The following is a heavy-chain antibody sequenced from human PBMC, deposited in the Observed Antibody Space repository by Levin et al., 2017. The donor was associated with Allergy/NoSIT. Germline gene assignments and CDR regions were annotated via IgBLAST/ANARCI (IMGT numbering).Heavy chain of an antibody. CDR3: AREYGGDWYFDL. Sequence: SQTLSLTCTVSGDSISSYYWTWIRQPPGRGLEWIGYIHYDGKTNYNPSLRSRITISLDTSKNEFSLKLRSVTAADTAVYYCAREYGGDWYFDLWGRGTLVTVSS. CDR2: IHYDGKT. D-gene: IGHD2-21*01. J-gene: IGHJ2*01. CDR1: GDSISSYY. V-gene: IGHV4-59*01.